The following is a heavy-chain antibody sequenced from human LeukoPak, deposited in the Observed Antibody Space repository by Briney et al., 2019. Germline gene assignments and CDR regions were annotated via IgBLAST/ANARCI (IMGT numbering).Heavy chain of an antibody. V-gene: IGHV4-59*08. CDR3: ARGVVVPAAISVYYYYMDV. Sequence: SETLSLTCTVSGGSISSYYWSWIRQPPGKGLEWIGYIYYSGSTNYNPSLKSRVTISVDTSKNQLSLKLSSVTAADTAVYYCARGVVVPAAISVYYYYMDVWGKGTTVTVSS. J-gene: IGHJ6*03. CDR1: GGSISSYY. CDR2: IYYSGST. D-gene: IGHD2-2*02.